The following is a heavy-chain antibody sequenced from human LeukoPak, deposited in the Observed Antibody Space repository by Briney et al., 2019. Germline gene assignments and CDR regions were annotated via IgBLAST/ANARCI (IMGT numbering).Heavy chain of an antibody. Sequence: KNGESLKISCKGSGYSFTNFWIGWVRQMPGKGLEWMGIIYPGDSDTRYSPSFQGQVTISADKSISTAYLQWSSLKASDTAMYYCARWRVYCSSTSCYEKGWFDPWGQGTLVTVSS. J-gene: IGHJ5*02. CDR3: ARWRVYCSSTSCYEKGWFDP. CDR1: GYSFTNFW. V-gene: IGHV5-51*01. D-gene: IGHD2-2*01. CDR2: IYPGDSDT.